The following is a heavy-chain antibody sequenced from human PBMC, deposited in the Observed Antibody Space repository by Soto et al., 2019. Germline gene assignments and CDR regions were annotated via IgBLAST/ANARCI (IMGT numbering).Heavy chain of an antibody. CDR1: GFTFSSYG. J-gene: IGHJ5*02. D-gene: IGHD6-19*01. CDR2: IWYDGSNK. V-gene: IGHV3-33*01. Sequence: LRLSCAASGFTFSSYGMHWVRQAPGKGLEWVAIIWYDGSNKYYADSVKGRFTISRDNSKNTLYLQMNSLRAEDTAVYYCAPDPGIAVAGTYWFDPWGQGTLVTVSS. CDR3: APDPGIAVAGTYWFDP.